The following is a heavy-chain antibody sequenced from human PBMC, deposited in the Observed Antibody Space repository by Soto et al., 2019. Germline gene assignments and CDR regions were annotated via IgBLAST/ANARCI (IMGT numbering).Heavy chain of an antibody. CDR1: GYTFTSYG. V-gene: IGHV1-18*01. CDR3: ARVLLWFGELFTRTSPLYGMDV. J-gene: IGHJ6*02. Sequence: ASVKVSCKASGYTFTSYGISWVRQAPGQGLEWMGWISAYNGNTNYAQKLQGRVTMTTDTSTSTAYMELRSLRSDDTAVCYCARVLLWFGELFTRTSPLYGMDVWGQGTTVTVSS. CDR2: ISAYNGNT. D-gene: IGHD3-10*01.